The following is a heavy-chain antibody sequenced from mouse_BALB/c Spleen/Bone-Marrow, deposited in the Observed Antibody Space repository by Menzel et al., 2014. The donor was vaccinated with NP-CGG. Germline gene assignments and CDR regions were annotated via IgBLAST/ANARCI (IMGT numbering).Heavy chain of an antibody. CDR1: GFTFSSYG. V-gene: IGHV5-6*01. J-gene: IGHJ4*01. CDR2: ISSGGHYT. Sequence: EVQVVESGGDLVKPGGSLKLSCAASGFTFSSYGMSWVRQTPDRRLEWVATISSGGHYTYYLDSVKGRFTISRDNAKNTLYLQMSSLKSEDTAIFYCTRRGNWDGRNAMDYWGQGTSVTVSS. CDR3: TRRGNWDGRNAMDY. D-gene: IGHD4-1*01.